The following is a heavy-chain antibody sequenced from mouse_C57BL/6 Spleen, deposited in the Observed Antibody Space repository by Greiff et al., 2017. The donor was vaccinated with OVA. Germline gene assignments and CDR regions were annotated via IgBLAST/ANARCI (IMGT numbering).Heavy chain of an antibody. CDR1: GFTFSSYA. CDR3: TREGLGRSYYFDY. D-gene: IGHD4-1*01. J-gene: IGHJ2*01. Sequence: EVMLVESGAGLVKPGGSLKLSCAASGFTFSSYAMSWVRQTPEKRLEWVAYISSGGDYIYYADTVKGRFTISRDNARNTLYLQMSSLKSEDTAMYYCTREGLGRSYYFDYWGQGTTLTVSS. CDR2: ISSGGDYI. V-gene: IGHV5-9-1*02.